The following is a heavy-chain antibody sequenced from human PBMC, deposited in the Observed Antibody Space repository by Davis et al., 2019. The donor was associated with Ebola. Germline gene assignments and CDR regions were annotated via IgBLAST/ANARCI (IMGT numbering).Heavy chain of an antibody. J-gene: IGHJ6*02. D-gene: IGHD4-17*01. CDR1: RYTFTRYS. CDR2: INHSGGST. Sequence: SVPVSFKASRYTFTRYSMHSVRQAPGQGLAWMGLINHSGGSTSYAQKFQGRVTMTRDTSTSTVYMELSSRRSEDTAVYYCARARSTVTTLMDVWGQGTTVTVSS. V-gene: IGHV1-46*01. CDR3: ARARSTVTTLMDV.